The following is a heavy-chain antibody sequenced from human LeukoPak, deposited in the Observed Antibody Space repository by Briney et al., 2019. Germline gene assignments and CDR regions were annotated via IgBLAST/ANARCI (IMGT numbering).Heavy chain of an antibody. J-gene: IGHJ5*02. CDR3: AKGAAAGRQDPNYNWFDP. V-gene: IGHV3-23*01. Sequence: GGPLRLSCAAAGFTFSSYAMSWVRQAPGKGLEWVSSISGSGGSTFYADSVKGRFTISRDNSKNTLYLQMNSLRAEDTALYYCAKGAAAGRQDPNYNWFDPWGQGTLVTVSS. CDR1: GFTFSSYA. CDR2: ISGSGGST. D-gene: IGHD6-13*01.